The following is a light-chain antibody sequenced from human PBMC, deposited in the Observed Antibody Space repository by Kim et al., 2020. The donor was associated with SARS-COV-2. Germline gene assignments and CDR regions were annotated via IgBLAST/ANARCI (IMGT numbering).Light chain of an antibody. CDR3: QQYNSYSYT. J-gene: IGKJ2*01. CDR2: KTS. CDR1: QSIGNW. V-gene: IGKV1-5*03. Sequence: DIKMTQSPSTRSASVGDRVTITCRASQSIGNWLAWYQQKPGKAPKLLLYKTSTLESGVPSRFSGSGSGTEFTLTINSLQPDDFATYYCQQYNSYSYTFGQGTKLEI.